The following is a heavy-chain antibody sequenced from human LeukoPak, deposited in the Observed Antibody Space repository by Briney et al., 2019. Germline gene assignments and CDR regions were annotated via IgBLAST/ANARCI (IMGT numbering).Heavy chain of an antibody. CDR3: ARGQGGQQVIIDS. CDR2: IWHDESNN. CDR1: GYTFSRYG. J-gene: IGHJ4*02. V-gene: IGHV3-33*01. Sequence: GGSLRLSCAATGYTFSRYGMHWVRQAPGQGLEWAAMIWHDESNNYYADSVKGRFTISRDTSNNTLYLQMNSLRVEDTAMYYCARGQGGQQVIIDSWGQGTLVTVSS. D-gene: IGHD2-21*01.